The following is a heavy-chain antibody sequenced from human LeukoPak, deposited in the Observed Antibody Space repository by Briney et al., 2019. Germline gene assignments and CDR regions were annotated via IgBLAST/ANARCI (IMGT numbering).Heavy chain of an antibody. D-gene: IGHD5-18*01. J-gene: IGHJ4*02. CDR1: GGSISSFY. V-gene: IGHV4-59*01. CDR3: AREKGNSYGYDY. CDR2: IYYSGST. Sequence: SETLFLTCTVSGGSISSFYWTWIRQPPGKGLEWIGYIYYSGSTNYNPSLKSRVTISVDTSMNQFSLKLSSVTAADTAVYYCAREKGNSYGYDYWGQGTLVTVSS.